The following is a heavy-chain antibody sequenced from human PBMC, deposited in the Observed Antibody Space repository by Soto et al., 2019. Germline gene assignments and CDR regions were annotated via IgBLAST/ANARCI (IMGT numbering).Heavy chain of an antibody. CDR2: IYNSGRT. J-gene: IGHJ4*02. D-gene: IGHD2-2*01. Sequence: QLQLQESGPGLVKPSETLSLTCTVSGGSISSSSYYWGWIRQPPGKGLEWIGSIYNSGRTYYNPSLKSRVTTSVDTSKNQFSLKLSSVTAADTAVYYCARQNYCSTSSCPPDFDYWGQGTLVTVSS. CDR3: ARQNYCSTSSCPPDFDY. CDR1: GGSISSSSYY. V-gene: IGHV4-39*01.